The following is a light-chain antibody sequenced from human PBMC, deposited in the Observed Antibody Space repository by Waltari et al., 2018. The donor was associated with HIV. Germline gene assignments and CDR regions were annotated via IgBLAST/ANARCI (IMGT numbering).Light chain of an antibody. CDR2: KDS. J-gene: IGLJ2*01. Sequence: SYELTQPPSVSVSPGQTARITCSGDALPKKYAYWYQQKPGQAPVVVIYKDSERPSGIPDLFSGSSSGKTVTLTISGVQAEDEADYYCQSADSSGTYPVVFGGGTKLTVL. V-gene: IGLV3-25*03. CDR1: ALPKKY. CDR3: QSADSSGTYPVV.